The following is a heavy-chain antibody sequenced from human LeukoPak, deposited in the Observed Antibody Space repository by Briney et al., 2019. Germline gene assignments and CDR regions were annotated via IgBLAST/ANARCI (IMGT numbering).Heavy chain of an antibody. J-gene: IGHJ6*03. V-gene: IGHV1-69*13. Sequence: GASVKVSCKASGGTFSSYAISWVRQAPGQGLEWMGWIIPIFGTANYAQKFQGRVTITADESTSTAYMELSSLRSEDTAVYYCARGPKGIVVVPAAIKVPYYYYMDVWGKGTTVTVSS. CDR1: GGTFSSYA. CDR3: ARGPKGIVVVPAAIKVPYYYYMDV. CDR2: IIPIFGTA. D-gene: IGHD2-2*01.